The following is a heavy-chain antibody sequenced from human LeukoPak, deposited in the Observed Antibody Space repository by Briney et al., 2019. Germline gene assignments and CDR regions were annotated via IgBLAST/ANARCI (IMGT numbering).Heavy chain of an antibody. Sequence: ASVKVSCKASGYTFTSYAMYWVRQAPGQRLEWMGWSNAGNGNTKYSQEFQGRVTITRDTSASTAYMELSSLRSEDMAVYYCARGWYYDILTGYRDYGMDVWGQGTTVTVSS. CDR3: ARGWYYDILTGYRDYGMDV. D-gene: IGHD3-9*01. V-gene: IGHV1-3*02. CDR2: SNAGNGNT. J-gene: IGHJ6*02. CDR1: GYTFTSYA.